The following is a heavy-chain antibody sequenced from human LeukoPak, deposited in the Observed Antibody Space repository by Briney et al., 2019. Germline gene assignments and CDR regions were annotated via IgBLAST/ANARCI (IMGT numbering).Heavy chain of an antibody. CDR2: ISSSSSYI. CDR3: ARESPMVRGVIIS. CDR1: GFTFSSYS. D-gene: IGHD3-10*01. J-gene: IGHJ4*02. V-gene: IGHV3-21*01. Sequence: GGSLRLSCAASGFTFSSYSMNWVRQAPGKGLEWVLSISSSSSYIYYADSVKGRFTISRDNAKNSLYLQMNSLRAEDTAVYYCARESPMVRGVIISWGQGTLVTVSS.